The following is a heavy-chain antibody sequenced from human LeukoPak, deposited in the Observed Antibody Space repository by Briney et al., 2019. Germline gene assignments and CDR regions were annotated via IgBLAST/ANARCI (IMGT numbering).Heavy chain of an antibody. Sequence: GGSLRLSCAASGFTFSSYRMSWVRQAPGKGLEWVANIKQDGSEKYYVDSVKGRFTISRDNAKNSLYLQMNSLRAEDTAVYYCARVGSGWYSLDYWGQGTLVTVSS. CDR2: IKQDGSEK. CDR1: GFTFSSYR. CDR3: ARVGSGWYSLDY. D-gene: IGHD6-19*01. V-gene: IGHV3-7*01. J-gene: IGHJ4*02.